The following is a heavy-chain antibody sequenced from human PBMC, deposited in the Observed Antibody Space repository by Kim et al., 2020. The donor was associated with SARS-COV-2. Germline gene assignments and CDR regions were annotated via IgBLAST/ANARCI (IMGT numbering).Heavy chain of an antibody. CDR2: INAGNGNT. D-gene: IGHD3-22*01. CDR1: GYTFTSYV. CDR3: ARLTITYYYDSSGYHYYYYMDV. Sequence: ASVKVSCKASGYTFTSYVMHWVRQAPGQRLEWMGWINAGNGNTKYSQKFQGRVTITRDTSASTAYMELSSLRSEDTAVYYCARLTITYYYDSSGYHYYYYMDVWGKGPAVTVSS. J-gene: IGHJ6*03. V-gene: IGHV1-3*01.